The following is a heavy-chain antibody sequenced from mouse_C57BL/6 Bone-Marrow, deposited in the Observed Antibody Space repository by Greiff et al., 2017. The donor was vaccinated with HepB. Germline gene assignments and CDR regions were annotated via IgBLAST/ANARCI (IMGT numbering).Heavy chain of an antibody. J-gene: IGHJ4*01. V-gene: IGHV5-4*01. Sequence: EVKLVESGGGLVKPGGSLKLSCAASGFTFSSYAMSWVRQTPEKRLEWVATISDGGSYTYYPDNVKGRFTISRDNAKNNLYLQMSHLKSEDTAMYYCARDRGYDYAAMDYWGQGTSVTVSS. CDR1: GFTFSSYA. CDR2: ISDGGSYT. D-gene: IGHD2-2*01. CDR3: ARDRGYDYAAMDY.